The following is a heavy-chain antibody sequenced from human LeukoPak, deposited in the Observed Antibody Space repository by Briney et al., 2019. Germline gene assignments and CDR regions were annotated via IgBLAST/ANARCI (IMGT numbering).Heavy chain of an antibody. Sequence: SETLSLTCAVYGGSFSGYYWSWIRQPPGKGLEWIGEINHSGSTNYNPSLKSRVTMSVDTSKNQFSLKLSSVTAADTAVYYCARRWFGYYFDYWGQGTLVTVSS. CDR3: ARRWFGYYFDY. J-gene: IGHJ4*02. CDR1: GGSFSGYY. D-gene: IGHD3-10*01. V-gene: IGHV4-34*01. CDR2: INHSGST.